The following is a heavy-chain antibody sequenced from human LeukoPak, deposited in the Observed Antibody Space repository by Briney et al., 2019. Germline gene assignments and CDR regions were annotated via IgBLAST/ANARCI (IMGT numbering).Heavy chain of an antibody. J-gene: IGHJ6*03. V-gene: IGHV1-69*06. CDR2: IIPIFGTA. CDR1: GGTFSSYA. CDR3: ATGAAGTGNYYYYMDV. Sequence: ASVKVSCKASGGTFSSYAISWVRQAPGQGLEWMGGIIPIFGTANYAQEFQGRVTITADKSTSTAYMELSSLRSEDTAVYYCATGAAGTGNYYYYMDVWGKGTTVTISS. D-gene: IGHD6-19*01.